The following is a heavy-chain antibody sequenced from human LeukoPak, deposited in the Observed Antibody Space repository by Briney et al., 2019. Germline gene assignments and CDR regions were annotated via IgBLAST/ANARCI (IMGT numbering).Heavy chain of an antibody. D-gene: IGHD3-16*01. CDR1: GYTFN. Sequence: AASVKVSCKSSGYTFNVHWVRQAPGQSLEWMGWIHAGNGKTKYSQKFQGRVTFIWDTSATTAYMELSSLTSADTAIYYCAGNSPGGSIAEGDWFDPWGQGTLVTVSS. V-gene: IGHV1-3*01. CDR3: AGNSPGGSIAEGDWFDP. CDR2: IHAGNGKT. J-gene: IGHJ5*02.